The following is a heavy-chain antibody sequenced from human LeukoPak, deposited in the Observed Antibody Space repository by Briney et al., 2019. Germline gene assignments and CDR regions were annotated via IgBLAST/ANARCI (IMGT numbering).Heavy chain of an antibody. CDR1: GYTFTSYG. CDR3: ARDFYDSSGDTYAFDI. Sequence: GASVKVSCKASGYTFTSYGISWVRQAPGQGPEWMGWISAYNGNTNYAQKLQGRVTMTTDTSTSTAYMELRSLRSDDTAVYYCARDFYDSSGDTYAFDIWGQGTMVTVSS. CDR2: ISAYNGNT. J-gene: IGHJ3*02. D-gene: IGHD3-22*01. V-gene: IGHV1-18*01.